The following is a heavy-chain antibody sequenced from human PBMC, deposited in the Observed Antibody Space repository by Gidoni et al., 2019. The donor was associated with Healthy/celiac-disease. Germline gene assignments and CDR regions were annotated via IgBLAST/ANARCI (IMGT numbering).Heavy chain of an antibody. CDR3: ARDRPRYCSSTSCYAGGVDY. J-gene: IGHJ4*02. D-gene: IGHD2-2*01. V-gene: IGHV1-18*01. Sequence: VQLVQSGAEVKKPGASVTVSCKASGYTFTSHGISWVRQAPGHGLAWLGWISAYNGSTNYAPKPQGRVTMTTDTPTSTAYMELRSLRSDDTAVYYCARDRPRYCSSTSCYAGGVDYWGQGTLVTVSS. CDR1: GYTFTSHG. CDR2: ISAYNGST.